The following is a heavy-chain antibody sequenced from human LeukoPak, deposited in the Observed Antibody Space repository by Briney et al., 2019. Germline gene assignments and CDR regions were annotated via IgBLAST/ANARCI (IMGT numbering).Heavy chain of an antibody. D-gene: IGHD4-17*01. V-gene: IGHV3-23*01. Sequence: GGSLRLSCVASGFTFSSHGMSWVRQAPGKGLEWVSAISGSGGSTYYADSVKGRFTISRDNSKNTLYLQMISLNTEDTAVYFCTYYGDYVFNYWGQGTLVTVSS. CDR1: GFTFSSHG. CDR3: TYYGDYVFNY. J-gene: IGHJ4*02. CDR2: ISGSGGST.